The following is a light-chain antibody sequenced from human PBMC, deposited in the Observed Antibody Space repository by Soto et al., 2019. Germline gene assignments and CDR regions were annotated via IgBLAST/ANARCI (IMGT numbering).Light chain of an antibody. J-gene: IGLJ2*01. CDR2: EVR. CDR1: SSDIGGYNY. CDR3: TCARSSTVL. V-gene: IGLV2-14*01. Sequence: QSALTQPASVSGSPGQSITISCTGTSSDIGGYNYVSWYQQHPGKPPKLLIYEVRNRPSGVSNRFSASKSGNTASLTISGLQDEDEDDYYCTCARSSTVLFGGGTKLTVL.